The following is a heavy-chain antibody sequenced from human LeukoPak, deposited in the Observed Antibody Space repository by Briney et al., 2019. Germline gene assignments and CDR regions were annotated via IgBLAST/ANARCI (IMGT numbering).Heavy chain of an antibody. V-gene: IGHV3-7*05. Sequence: GGSLRPSCVVSGFTFTSLWIHWVRQAPGKGLEWVANIKQDGSEIYYVDSVRGRFSISRDNAKNSLYLQMNSLRADDTAVYYCAGSTGFLFNNWGQGTLVAVSS. CDR2: IKQDGSEI. J-gene: IGHJ4*02. CDR3: AGSTGFLFNN. CDR1: GFTFTSLW. D-gene: IGHD2-8*02.